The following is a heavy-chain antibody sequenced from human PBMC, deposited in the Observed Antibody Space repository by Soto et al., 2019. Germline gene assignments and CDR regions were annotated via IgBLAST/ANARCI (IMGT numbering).Heavy chain of an antibody. Sequence: GGSLRLSCAASGFTFSSYSMNWVRQAPGKGLEWVSYISSSSSTIYYADSVKGRFTISRDNAKNSLYLQMNSPRDEDTAVYYRASLGPPYDITGTTWVGYWGQGTLVTVSS. CDR1: GFTFSSYS. D-gene: IGHD1-20*01. V-gene: IGHV3-48*02. J-gene: IGHJ4*02. CDR3: ASLGPPYDITGTTWVGY. CDR2: ISSSSSTI.